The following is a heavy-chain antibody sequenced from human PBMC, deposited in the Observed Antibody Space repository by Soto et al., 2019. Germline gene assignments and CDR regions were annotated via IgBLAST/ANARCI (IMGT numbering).Heavy chain of an antibody. D-gene: IGHD1-26*01. V-gene: IGHV3-13*05. Sequence: GGSLRLSCAASGSTFSTYDMHWVRQVPGKGLEWVSAIGSAHDPYYLGSVKGRFSISRENAKNSLYLQMNSLTTGDTAVYYCARAYLGRLPRRADYYYALDVWGQGTTVTVSS. CDR3: ARAYLGRLPRRADYYYALDV. CDR2: IGSAHDP. CDR1: GSTFSTYD. J-gene: IGHJ6*02.